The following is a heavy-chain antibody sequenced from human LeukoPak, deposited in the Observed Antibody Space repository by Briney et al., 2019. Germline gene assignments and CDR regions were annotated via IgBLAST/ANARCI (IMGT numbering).Heavy chain of an antibody. D-gene: IGHD6-19*01. J-gene: IGHJ4*02. CDR1: GYTFTSYA. CDR3: ARKGLAVAGTGEFDY. CDR2: IGAYNGNT. V-gene: IGHV1-18*01. Sequence: ASVKVSCKASGYTFTSYAISWVRQAPGQGLEWMGWIGAYNGNTNYAQKLQGRVAITTDTSTSTAYMELSRLRSDDTAVYYCARKGLAVAGTGEFDYWGQGTLVTVSS.